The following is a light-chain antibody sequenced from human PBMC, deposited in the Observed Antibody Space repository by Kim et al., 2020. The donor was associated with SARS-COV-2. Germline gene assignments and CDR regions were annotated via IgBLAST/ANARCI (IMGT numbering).Light chain of an antibody. CDR1: QSVSSSY. J-gene: IGKJ2*01. V-gene: IGKV3-20*01. CDR2: GAS. CDR3: QQYGSSPYT. Sequence: EIVLTQSPGTLSLSPGERATLSCRDSQSVSSSYLAWYQQKPGQAPRLLIDGASSRATGIPDRFSGSGSGTDFTLTISRLEPEDFAVYYCQQYGSSPYTFGQGTKLEI.